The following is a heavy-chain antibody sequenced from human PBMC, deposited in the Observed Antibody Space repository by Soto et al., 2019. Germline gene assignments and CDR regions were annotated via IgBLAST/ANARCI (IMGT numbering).Heavy chain of an antibody. J-gene: IGHJ4*02. Sequence: SETLSLTCTVSGGSISSGGYYWSWIRQHPGKGLEWIGYIYYSGSTYYNPSLKSRVTISVDTSKNQFSLKLSSVTAADTAVYYCAREGGRIAALVYFDYWGQGTLVTVSS. CDR2: IYYSGST. V-gene: IGHV4-31*03. CDR3: AREGGRIAALVYFDY. CDR1: GGSISSGGYY. D-gene: IGHD6-13*01.